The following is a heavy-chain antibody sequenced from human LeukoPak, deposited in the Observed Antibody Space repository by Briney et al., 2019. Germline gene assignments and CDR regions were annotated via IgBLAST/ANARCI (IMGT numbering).Heavy chain of an antibody. D-gene: IGHD4-17*01. CDR2: ISHSGST. CDR1: GDSISSSGYP. V-gene: IGHV4-30-2*01. J-gene: IGHJ4*02. CDR3: ARADYASFDF. Sequence: PSETLSLTCAVSGDSISSSGYPWRWIRQPPGKGLEWIGYISHSGSTYYNPSLKSRVTLSVDRSKNQFSLNLSSVTAADTAVYYCARADYASFDFWGQGALVTVSS.